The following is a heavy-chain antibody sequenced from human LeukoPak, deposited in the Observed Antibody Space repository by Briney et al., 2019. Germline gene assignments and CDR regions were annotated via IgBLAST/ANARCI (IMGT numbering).Heavy chain of an antibody. CDR3: ARESRPENYYDSTGSDWYFDL. Sequence: SETLSLTCAVSGGSITTYYWSWIRQPAGKRLEWIGHIYSSGSTDYNPSLKSRVTMSVDTSKNQISLRLTSVTAADTAVYFCARESRPENYYDSTGSDWYFDLWGRGILVTVSS. CDR2: IYSSGST. CDR1: GGSITTYY. V-gene: IGHV4-4*07. D-gene: IGHD3-22*01. J-gene: IGHJ2*01.